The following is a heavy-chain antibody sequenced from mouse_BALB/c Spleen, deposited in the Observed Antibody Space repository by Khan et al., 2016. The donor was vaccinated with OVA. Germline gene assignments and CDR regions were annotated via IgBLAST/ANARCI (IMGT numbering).Heavy chain of an antibody. V-gene: IGHV3-2*02. Sequence: EVKLLESGPGLVKPSQSLSLTCTVTGYSFTSYYAWNWLRHLPGNKLEWMGYITYSGGTCYPPSLKSRITITRDTSKNQFFLRLNSVTTEDSATDYCARWFADWGQGTLVTVS. CDR3: ARWFAD. J-gene: IGHJ3*01. CDR2: ITYSGGT. CDR1: GYSFTSYYA.